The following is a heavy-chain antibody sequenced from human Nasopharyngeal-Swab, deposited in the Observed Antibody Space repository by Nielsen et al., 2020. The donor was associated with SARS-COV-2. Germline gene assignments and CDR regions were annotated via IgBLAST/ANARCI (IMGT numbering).Heavy chain of an antibody. D-gene: IGHD3-22*01. J-gene: IGHJ5*01. Sequence: SETLSLTCTVSGGSVSTSSYPWDWIRQPPGKGLEWIGSIYYSGTTYYNSSLKSRVTISIDTSKNQFSLKLSSVTAADTAVYYCARGLVDVNMMLVVIGFSYWLDSWGQGTLVTVSS. V-gene: IGHV4-39*07. CDR1: GGSVSTSSYP. CDR3: ARGLVDVNMMLVVIGFSYWLDS. CDR2: IYYSGTT.